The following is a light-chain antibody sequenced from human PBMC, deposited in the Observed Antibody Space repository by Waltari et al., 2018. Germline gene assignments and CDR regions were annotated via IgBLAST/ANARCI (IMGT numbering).Light chain of an antibody. V-gene: IGKV3-20*01. CDR3: QQYDISPLT. CDR1: QTIRTTY. J-gene: IGKJ4*01. Sequence: EIVLTLSPGTLSLSPGEGATLSCTTSQTIRTTYLAWYQQKPGQAPTLLIYGTFSRATGIPDRFTGSGSGTDFSLTISSLEPEDFATYYCQQYDISPLTFGGGTKVEIK. CDR2: GTF.